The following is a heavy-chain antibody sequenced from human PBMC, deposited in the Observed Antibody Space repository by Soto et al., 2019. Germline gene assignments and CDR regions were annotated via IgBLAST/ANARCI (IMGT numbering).Heavy chain of an antibody. Sequence: GGSLRLSCAASGFTFSSYGMHWVRQAPGKGLEWVAVISYDGSKKYYADSAKVRLSISRDNSMNTLYLQMNSLRAEDTAVYYCAKDPHYVWGSLTRGRFDYWGQGTLVTVSS. V-gene: IGHV3-30*18. D-gene: IGHD3-16*01. CDR1: GFTFSSYG. CDR3: AKDPHYVWGSLTRGRFDY. J-gene: IGHJ4*02. CDR2: ISYDGSKK.